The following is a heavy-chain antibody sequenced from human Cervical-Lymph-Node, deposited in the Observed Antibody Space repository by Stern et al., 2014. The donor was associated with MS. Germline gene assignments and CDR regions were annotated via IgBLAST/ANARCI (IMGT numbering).Heavy chain of an antibody. Sequence: EQLEESGTEVKKPGASVKVSCKASGYTFTSYGISWGRQVPGQGLEWMGWITTHNGNTDYAQKVQDRVTLTTDTSTNTAYMELRSLRSDDTAVYYCARSSSWYFDYWGQGTLVTVSS. D-gene: IGHD6-13*01. CDR3: ARSSSWYFDY. CDR2: ITTHNGNT. CDR1: GYTFTSYG. V-gene: IGHV1-18*01. J-gene: IGHJ4*02.